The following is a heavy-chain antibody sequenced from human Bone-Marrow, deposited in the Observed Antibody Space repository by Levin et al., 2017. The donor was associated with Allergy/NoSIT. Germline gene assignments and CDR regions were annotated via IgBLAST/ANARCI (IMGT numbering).Heavy chain of an antibody. D-gene: IGHD3-22*01. J-gene: IGHJ4*02. V-gene: IGHV3-30*18. CDR1: GFTFSSYG. Sequence: GGSLRLSCAASGFTFSSYGMHWVRQAPGKGLEWVAVISYDGSNKYYADSVKGRFTISRDNSKNTLYLQMNSLRAEDTAVYYCAKEVQRDYYDPPTWDYWGQGTLVTVSS. CDR2: ISYDGSNK. CDR3: AKEVQRDYYDPPTWDY.